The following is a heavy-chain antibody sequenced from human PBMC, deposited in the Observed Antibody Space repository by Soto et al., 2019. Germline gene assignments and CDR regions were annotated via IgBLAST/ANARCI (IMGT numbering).Heavy chain of an antibody. CDR2: VYYSGTS. CDR1: GGSISSSPYY. D-gene: IGHD4-17*01. V-gene: IGHV4-39*01. CDR3: AHIRDYDNYGWFDP. J-gene: IGHJ5*02. Sequence: QLQMQESGPGLVKPSETLSLTCIVSGGSISSSPYYWAWIRQPPGKAREWIGSVYYSGTSYRNPSLTSRATFSVDRSKHQFSLQLSAVTAADTAVYYCAHIRDYDNYGWFDPWGPGSLGTVSS.